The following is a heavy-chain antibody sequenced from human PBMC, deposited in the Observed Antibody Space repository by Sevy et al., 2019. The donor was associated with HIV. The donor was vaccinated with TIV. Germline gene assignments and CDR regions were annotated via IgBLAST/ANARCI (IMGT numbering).Heavy chain of an antibody. CDR1: GFTFRNYD. CDR3: AKDAPSRFDY. V-gene: IGHV3-30*02. CDR2: IRYDGSHK. J-gene: IGHJ4*02. Sequence: GGSRRLSCAASGFTFRNYDMHWVRQAPGKGLEWISFIRYDGSHKSYAESVKGRFTISRDNSKNTLDLHMNSLRPEDTAVYFCAKDAPSRFDYWGQGALVTVSS.